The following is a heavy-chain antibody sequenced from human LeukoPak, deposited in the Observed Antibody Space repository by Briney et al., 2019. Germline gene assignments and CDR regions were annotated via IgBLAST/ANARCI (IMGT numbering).Heavy chain of an antibody. CDR2: SVPVLGTA. CDR1: GGTFSSYA. CDR3: ARRSEIAVAGTTAWDY. J-gene: IGHJ4*02. V-gene: IGHV1-69*13. D-gene: IGHD6-19*01. Sequence: ASVKVSCKASGGTFSSYAISWVRQAPGQGLEWMGGSVPVLGTANYAQTFQDRITLTADESTSTAYMELSSLRSEDTAVYYCARRSEIAVAGTTAWDYWGQGTLVTVSS.